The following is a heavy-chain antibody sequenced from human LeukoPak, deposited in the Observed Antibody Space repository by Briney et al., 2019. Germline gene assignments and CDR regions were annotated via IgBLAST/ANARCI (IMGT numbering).Heavy chain of an antibody. CDR3: ARDDYGDYGGAFDI. D-gene: IGHD4-17*01. V-gene: IGHV3-30*03. Sequence: GRSLRLSCAASGFTFSSYGMHWVRQAPGKGLEWVAVISYDGSNKYYADSVKGRFTISRDNSKSTLYLQMNRLKAEDTAVYYCARDDYGDYGGAFDIWGQGTMVTVSS. CDR1: GFTFSSYG. CDR2: ISYDGSNK. J-gene: IGHJ3*02.